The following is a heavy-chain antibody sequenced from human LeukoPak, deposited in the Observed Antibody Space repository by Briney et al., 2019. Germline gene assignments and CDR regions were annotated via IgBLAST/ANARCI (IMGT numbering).Heavy chain of an antibody. V-gene: IGHV4-34*01. J-gene: IGHJ4*02. CDR2: ISHSGST. Sequence: SETLSLTCAVSGGSFSTYYWSWIRQPPGKWLEWIGEISHSGSTNYNPSLESRVTISVDTSKDQFSLKLSSVTTADTAVFHCARGYYFNSGSSSPYWRQGTLVTVSS. CDR3: ARGYYFNSGSSSPY. CDR1: GGSFSTYY. D-gene: IGHD3-10*01.